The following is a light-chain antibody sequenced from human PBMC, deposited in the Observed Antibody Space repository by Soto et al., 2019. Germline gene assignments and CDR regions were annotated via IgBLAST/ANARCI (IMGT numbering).Light chain of an antibody. CDR3: SSYTSSSTLYV. CDR1: SSDVGGYNY. Sequence: QSVLTQPASVSGSPGQSITISCTGNSSDVGGYNYVSWYQQHPGKAPKLMIYDVSNRPSGVSNRFSGSKSGNTASLTTSGLQAEDEADYYCSSYTSSSTLYVFGTGTKVTVL. V-gene: IGLV2-14*01. J-gene: IGLJ1*01. CDR2: DVS.